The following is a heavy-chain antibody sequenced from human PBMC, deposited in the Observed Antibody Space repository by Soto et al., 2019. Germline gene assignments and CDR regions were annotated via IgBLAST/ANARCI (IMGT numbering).Heavy chain of an antibody. CDR3: ARELGGKQWPYNDGMDV. CDR1: GFNFDDYN. V-gene: IGHV3-30*04. J-gene: IGHJ6*02. CDR2: ISYGGSNK. Sequence: QVQLVESGGGVVQPGTSLTLSCAASGFNFDDYNMHWVRQAPGKGLEWIASISYGGSNKGYRDSLQGRLSISRDNSRNTLFLQLSGLTLDDTAVFVCARELGGKQWPYNDGMDVWGQGTTVTVSS. D-gene: IGHD6-19*01.